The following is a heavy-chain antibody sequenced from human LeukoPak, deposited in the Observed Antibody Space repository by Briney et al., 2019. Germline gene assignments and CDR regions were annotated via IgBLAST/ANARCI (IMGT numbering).Heavy chain of an antibody. V-gene: IGHV3-7*01. CDR3: ARVLIGYAYSSSRTPPPYFDY. D-gene: IGHD6-13*01. Sequence: PGGSLRLSCTTSGFNFRAYWMGWVGQAPGKGLEWVTNIHQHGSKENYLDSAKGRFTISRDNAKSSIYLQMNSLRAEDTAVYYCARVLIGYAYSSSRTPPPYFDYWGQGTLVTVSS. CDR1: GFNFRAYW. J-gene: IGHJ4*02. CDR2: IHQHGSKE.